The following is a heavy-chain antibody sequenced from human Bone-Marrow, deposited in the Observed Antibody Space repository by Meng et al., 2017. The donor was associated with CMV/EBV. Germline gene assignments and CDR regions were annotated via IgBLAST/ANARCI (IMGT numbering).Heavy chain of an antibody. J-gene: IGHJ6*02. CDR1: GGTFSSYT. V-gene: IGHV1-69*04. Sequence: SVKVSCKASGGTFSSYTISWVRQAPGQGLEWMGRIIPILGIANYAQKFQGRVTITADKSTSTAYMELSSLRSEDTAVYYCARDRSLRIFGYYYGMDVWGQGTTVTFSS. D-gene: IGHD3-3*01. CDR2: IIPILGIA. CDR3: ARDRSLRIFGYYYGMDV.